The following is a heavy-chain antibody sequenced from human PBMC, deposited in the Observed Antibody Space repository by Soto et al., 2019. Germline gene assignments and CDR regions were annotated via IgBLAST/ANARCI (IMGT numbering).Heavy chain of an antibody. Sequence: ASVKVSCKASGYTFTSYGISWVRQAPGQGLEWMGWISAYNGNTNYAQKLQGRVTMTTDTSTSTAYMELRSLRSDDTAVYYCARGITFGGVIVIPAAFDIWGQGTMVTVSS. D-gene: IGHD3-16*02. CDR1: GYTFTSYG. J-gene: IGHJ3*02. CDR2: ISAYNGNT. CDR3: ARGITFGGVIVIPAAFDI. V-gene: IGHV1-18*01.